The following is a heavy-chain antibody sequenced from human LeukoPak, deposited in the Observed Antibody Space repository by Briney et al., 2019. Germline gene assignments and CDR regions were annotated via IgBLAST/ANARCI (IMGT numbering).Heavy chain of an antibody. V-gene: IGHV3-43*01. CDR1: GFTFDDYT. CDR3: AKGRYGELFPTGFDY. D-gene: IGHD3-10*01. Sequence: GGSLRLSCAASGFTFDDYTMHWVRHAPGKGLEWVSLISWDGGSTYYADSVKGRFTISRDNAKNSLYLQMNSLRAEDTALYYCAKGRYGELFPTGFDYWGQGTLVTVSS. J-gene: IGHJ4*02. CDR2: ISWDGGST.